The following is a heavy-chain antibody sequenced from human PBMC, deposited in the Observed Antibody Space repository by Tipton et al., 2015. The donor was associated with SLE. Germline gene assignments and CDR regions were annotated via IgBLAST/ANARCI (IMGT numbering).Heavy chain of an antibody. Sequence: LRLSCAVYGGSFSGYYWTWIRQPPGKGLEWIGYIYYSGSTNYNPSLKSRVTISVDTSKNQFSLKLSSVTAADTAVYYCAYGSGSNFDYWGQGTLVTVSS. CDR3: AYGSGSNFDY. CDR1: GGSFSGYY. CDR2: IYYSGST. J-gene: IGHJ4*02. D-gene: IGHD3-10*01. V-gene: IGHV4-59*01.